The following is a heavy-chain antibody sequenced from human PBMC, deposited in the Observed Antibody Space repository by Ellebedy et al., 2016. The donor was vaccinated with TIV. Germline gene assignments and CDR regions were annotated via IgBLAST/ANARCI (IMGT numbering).Heavy chain of an antibody. CDR3: ARAGGRHSTGSGFY. D-gene: IGHD2-2*01. Sequence: PGGSLRLSCAASGFTFSSYWMNWVRQAPGKGLEWVANIKEDGSEAYYVDSVKGRFTISRDNAKNSLYLQMSNLRAEDTAVFYCARAGGRHSTGSGFYWGQGTRVTVST. V-gene: IGHV3-7*05. CDR2: IKEDGSEA. CDR1: GFTFSSYW. J-gene: IGHJ4*02.